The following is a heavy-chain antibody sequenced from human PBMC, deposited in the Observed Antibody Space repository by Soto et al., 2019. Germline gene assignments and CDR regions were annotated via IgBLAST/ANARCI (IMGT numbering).Heavy chain of an antibody. CDR2: MNPNSGNT. V-gene: IGHV1-8*02. CDR3: ARGRTYSSSIHFDI. J-gene: IGHJ3*02. D-gene: IGHD6-6*01. Sequence: ASVKVSCKASGYTFTSYAMHWVRQAPGQGLEWMGWMNPNSGNTGYAQKFQGRVTMTRNTSISTAYMELSSLRSEDTAVYYCARGRTYSSSIHFDIWGQGTMVTVSS. CDR1: GYTFTSYA.